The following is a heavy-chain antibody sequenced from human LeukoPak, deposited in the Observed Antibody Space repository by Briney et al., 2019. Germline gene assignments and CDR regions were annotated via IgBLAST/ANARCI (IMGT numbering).Heavy chain of an antibody. CDR3: AKSSPPPLRY. CDR1: GFTFSSYE. CDR2: FSGSGGST. J-gene: IGHJ4*02. Sequence: TGGSLRLSCAAPGFTFSSYEMNWVRQAPGKGLEWVSAFSGSGGSTYYADSVKGRFTISRDNSKNTLYLQMNSLRAEDTAVYYCAKSSPPPLRYWGQGTLVTVSS. V-gene: IGHV3-23*01.